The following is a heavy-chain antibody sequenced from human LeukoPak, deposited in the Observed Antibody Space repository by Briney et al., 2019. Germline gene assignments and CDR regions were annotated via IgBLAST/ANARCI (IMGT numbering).Heavy chain of an antibody. V-gene: IGHV3-21*01. J-gene: IGHJ4*02. Sequence: GSLRLSCAASGFTFSSYSMNWVRQAPGKGLEWVSSISSSSSYIYYADSVKGRFTISRDNAKNSLYLQMNSLRAEDTAVYYCAKDKNSGYEYESGRLDYLGQGTLVTVSS. CDR1: GFTFSSYS. D-gene: IGHD5-12*01. CDR3: AKDKNSGYEYESGRLDY. CDR2: ISSSSSYI.